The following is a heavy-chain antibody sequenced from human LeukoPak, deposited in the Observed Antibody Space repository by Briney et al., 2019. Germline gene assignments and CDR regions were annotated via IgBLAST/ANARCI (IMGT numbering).Heavy chain of an antibody. J-gene: IGHJ4*02. CDR2: INAGNGNT. D-gene: IGHD4-17*01. V-gene: IGHV1-3*01. Sequence: GASVKVSCKASGYTFTSYTIHWVRQAPGQRLEWMGWINAGNGNTKYSQRFQGRVTITRDTSASTVYMELSSLRSEDTTVYYCARDDNGDSTTWFDYWGQGTLVTVSS. CDR1: GYTFTSYT. CDR3: ARDDNGDSTTWFDY.